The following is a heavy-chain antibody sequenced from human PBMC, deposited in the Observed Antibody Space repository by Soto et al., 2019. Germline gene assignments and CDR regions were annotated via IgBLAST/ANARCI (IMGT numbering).Heavy chain of an antibody. CDR1: RYTFTSYD. D-gene: IGHD1-1*01. V-gene: IGHV1-8*01. Sequence: ASVKVSCKASRYTFTSYDINWVRQATGQGLEWMGWMNPNSGNTGYAQKFQGRVTMTRDTSISTAYMELSSLRDEDTAVYYCAGPWNKQWGQGTPVTVSS. CDR3: AGPWNKQ. J-gene: IGHJ4*02. CDR2: MNPNSGNT.